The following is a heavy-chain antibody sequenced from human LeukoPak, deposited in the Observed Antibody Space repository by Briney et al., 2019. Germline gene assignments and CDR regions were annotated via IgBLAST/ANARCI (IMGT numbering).Heavy chain of an antibody. CDR3: ARDRAFDHTGHPMFNP. V-gene: IGHV1-2*02. J-gene: IGHJ5*02. Sequence: GASVKVSCTASGYTVSQFHIQWVRQAPGQGLEWVGSLNPTTGHRDYAEKFRGRVTMTADTSINTAYMELSWLTSGDTAVYYCARDRAFDHTGHPMFNPWGQGTLVTVSS. CDR2: LNPTTGHR. CDR1: GYTVSQFH. D-gene: IGHD2-8*02.